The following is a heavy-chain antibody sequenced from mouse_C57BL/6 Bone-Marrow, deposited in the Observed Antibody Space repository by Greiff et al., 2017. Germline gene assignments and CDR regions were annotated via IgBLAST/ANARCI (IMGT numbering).Heavy chain of an antibody. D-gene: IGHD2-3*01. CDR1: GFTFSSYA. V-gene: IGHV5-9-1*02. Sequence: EVQLVESGEGLVKPGGSLKLSCAASGFTFSSYAMSWVRQTPEKRLEWVAYISSGGDYIYYADTVKGRFTISRDNARNTLYLQMSSLKSEDTAMYYCTYIYDGYWGFAYWGQGTLVTVSA. CDR2: ISSGGDYI. J-gene: IGHJ3*01. CDR3: TYIYDGYWGFAY.